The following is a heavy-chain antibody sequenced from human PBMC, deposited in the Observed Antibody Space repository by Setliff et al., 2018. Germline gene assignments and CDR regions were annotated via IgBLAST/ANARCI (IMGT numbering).Heavy chain of an antibody. D-gene: IGHD3-9*01. CDR2: IQGTGNT. V-gene: IGHV4-61*02. CDR1: GCSFDRGTHY. Sequence: PSETLSLTCTVTGCSFDRGTHYWSWIRQPAGKVPEWIGLIQGTGNTNYNPSLQSRATISIDTSKNQISLKITSVTAADTALYSCAGTPARGTTWLSPFDYWGQGIQVTVSS. J-gene: IGHJ4*02. CDR3: AGTPARGTTWLSPFDY.